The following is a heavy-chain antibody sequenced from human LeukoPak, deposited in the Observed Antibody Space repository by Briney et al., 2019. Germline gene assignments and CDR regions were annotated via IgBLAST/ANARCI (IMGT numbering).Heavy chain of an antibody. J-gene: IGHJ6*03. D-gene: IGHD1-26*01. CDR1: GGTFSSYA. Sequence: SVKVSCKASGGTFSSYAISWVRQAPGQGLEWMGGIIPIFGTANYAQKFQGRVTITTDESTSTAYMELSSLRSEDTAVYYCAILELRKDYYHYMDVWGKGTTVTVSS. CDR3: AILELRKDYYHYMDV. V-gene: IGHV1-69*05. CDR2: IIPIFGTA.